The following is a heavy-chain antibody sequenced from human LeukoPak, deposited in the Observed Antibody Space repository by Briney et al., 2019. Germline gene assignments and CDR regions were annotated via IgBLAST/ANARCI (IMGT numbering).Heavy chain of an antibody. V-gene: IGHV1-69*05. D-gene: IGHD3-10*01. CDR2: IIPVFGTA. CDR1: GGTFNSHV. CDR3: ARGYYYGSESYWHTKWFDP. J-gene: IGHJ5*02. Sequence: SVKVSCKASGGTFNSHVISWLRQAPGQGLEWIGGIIPVFGTASYAEKFQGRVTITTDESTTTAYMEMSSLTSEDTAVYYCARGYYYGSESYWHTKWFDPWGQGTLVTVSS.